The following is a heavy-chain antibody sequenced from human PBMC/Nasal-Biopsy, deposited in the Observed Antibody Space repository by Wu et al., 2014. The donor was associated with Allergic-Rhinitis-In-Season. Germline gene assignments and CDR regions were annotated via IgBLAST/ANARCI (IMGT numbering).Heavy chain of an antibody. CDR3: ARKALGNWYFDL. J-gene: IGHJ2*01. V-gene: IGHV4-31*03. D-gene: IGHD1-26*01. CDR2: INHSGST. Sequence: TLSLTCTVSGGSISSGGYYWSWIRQHPGKGLEWIGEINHSGSTHYNPSLKSRVTISVDKSKNQFSLKLSSVTAADTAVYYCARKALGNWYFDLWGRGTLVTVSS. CDR1: GGSISSGGYY.